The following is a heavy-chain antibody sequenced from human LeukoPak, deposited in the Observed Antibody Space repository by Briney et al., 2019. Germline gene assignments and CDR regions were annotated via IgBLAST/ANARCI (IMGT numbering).Heavy chain of an antibody. Sequence: SETLSLTCAVCGGSFSGYYWSWIRQPPGKGLEWIGEINHSGSTNYNPSLKSRVTISVDTSKNQFSLKLSSVTAADTAVYYCASYITGTTVYWGQGTLVTVSS. V-gene: IGHV4-34*01. D-gene: IGHD1-7*01. CDR2: INHSGST. CDR1: GGSFSGYY. J-gene: IGHJ4*02. CDR3: ASYITGTTVY.